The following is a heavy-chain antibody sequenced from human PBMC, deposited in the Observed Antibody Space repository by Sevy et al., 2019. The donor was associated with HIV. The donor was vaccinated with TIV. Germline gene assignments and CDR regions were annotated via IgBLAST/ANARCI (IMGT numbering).Heavy chain of an antibody. CDR2: INLDGLIT. V-gene: IGHV3-74*01. CDR3: AGGSRGVATN. Sequence: GGSLRLSCVASGFTFNIHWMHWVRQVPRKGLVWVSRINLDGLITNYADSVTGRFTISRDNAKNTVYLQMNSLRVDDTAVYYCAGGSRGVATNWGQGTLVTVSS. D-gene: IGHD3-10*01. CDR1: GFTFNIHW. J-gene: IGHJ4*02.